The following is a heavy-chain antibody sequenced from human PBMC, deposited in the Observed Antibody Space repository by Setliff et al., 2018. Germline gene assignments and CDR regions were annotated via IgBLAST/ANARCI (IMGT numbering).Heavy chain of an antibody. D-gene: IGHD2-21*01. CDR3: ARGLEGEDYFYYMDV. CDR2: IYHSGSI. CDR1: GGSISSRNW. J-gene: IGHJ6*03. Sequence: SETLSLTCTVSGGSISSRNWWTWVRQPPGKGLEWIGEIYHSGSINYNPSLKSRVTMSVDKSKNQFSLKLTSVTAADTAVYYCARGLEGEDYFYYMDVWGKGNTVTVSS. V-gene: IGHV4-4*02.